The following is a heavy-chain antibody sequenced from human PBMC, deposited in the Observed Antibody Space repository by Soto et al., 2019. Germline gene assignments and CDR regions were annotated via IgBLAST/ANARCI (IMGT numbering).Heavy chain of an antibody. CDR3: ARRGFVDFYFDF. Sequence: GESLKISCKGSGDSFSTYWIAWVRQMPGKGLEWMGIIYPGDSDTRYSPSFQGQVTISADKSISAAYLHWSSLKASDTAVYYCARRGFVDFYFDFWGQGTLVTVSS. J-gene: IGHJ4*02. D-gene: IGHD3-10*01. CDR2: IYPGDSDT. CDR1: GDSFSTYW. V-gene: IGHV5-51*01.